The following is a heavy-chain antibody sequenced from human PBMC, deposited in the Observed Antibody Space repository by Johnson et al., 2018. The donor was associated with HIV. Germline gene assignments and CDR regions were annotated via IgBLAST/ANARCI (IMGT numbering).Heavy chain of an antibody. V-gene: IGHV3-33*03. J-gene: IGHJ3*02. CDR2: IWYDGSNK. Sequence: QMQLVESGGGVVQPGRSLRLSCAASGFTFSSYGMHWVRQAPGKGLEWVAVIWYDGSNKYYVDSVKGRFTISRDNAKNSLYVQMSSLRAEDTAVYFCAGENLPGIAVYGGAFDIWGQGTMVTVSS. CDR3: AGENLPGIAVYGGAFDI. CDR1: GFTFSSYG. D-gene: IGHD6-19*01.